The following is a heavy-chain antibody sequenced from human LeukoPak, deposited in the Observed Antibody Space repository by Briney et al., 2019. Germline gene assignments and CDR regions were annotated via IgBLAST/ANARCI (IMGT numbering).Heavy chain of an antibody. J-gene: IGHJ4*02. CDR2: INHSGST. V-gene: IGHV4-34*01. CDR3: ASGSGWAARSGY. Sequence: SETLSLTCAVYGGSFSGYYWSWIRQPPGKGLEWIGEINHSGSTNYNPSLKSRVTISVDTSKSQFSLKLSSVTAADTAVYYCASGSGWAARSGYWGQGTLVTVSS. CDR1: GGSFSGYY. D-gene: IGHD6-19*01.